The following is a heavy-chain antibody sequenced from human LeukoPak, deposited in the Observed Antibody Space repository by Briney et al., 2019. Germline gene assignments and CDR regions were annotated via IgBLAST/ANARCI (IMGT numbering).Heavy chain of an antibody. J-gene: IGHJ3*02. Sequence: AGGSLRLSCAASGFTFSSYAMSWVRQAPGKGLEWVSAISGSGGSTYYADSVKGRFTISRDNSKNTLYLQMNSLRAEDTAVYYCAKGRGSGNYAQVAGTMGAFDIWGQGTMVTVSS. V-gene: IGHV3-23*01. D-gene: IGHD6-19*01. CDR3: AKGRGSGNYAQVAGTMGAFDI. CDR1: GFTFSSYA. CDR2: ISGSGGST.